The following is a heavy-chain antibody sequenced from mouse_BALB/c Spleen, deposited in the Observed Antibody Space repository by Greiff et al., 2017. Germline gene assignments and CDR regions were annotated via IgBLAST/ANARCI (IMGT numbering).Heavy chain of an antibody. V-gene: IGHV2-9-2*01. J-gene: IGHJ4*01. D-gene: IGHD2-1*01. CDR1: GFSLTSYD. CDR3: VRDGRPAYGNYDAMDY. CDR2: IWTGGGT. Sequence: VHLVESGPGLVAPSQSLSITCTVSGFSLTSYDISWIRQPPGKGLEWLGVIWTGGGTNYNSAFMSRLSISKDNSKSQVFLKMNSLQTDDTAIYYCVRDGRPAYGNYDAMDYWGQGTSVTVSS.